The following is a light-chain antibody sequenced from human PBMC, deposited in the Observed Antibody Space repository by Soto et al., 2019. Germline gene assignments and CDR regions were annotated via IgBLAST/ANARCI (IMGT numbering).Light chain of an antibody. Sequence: QSALTQPASVSGSPGQSITISCTGTSSDVGGYNYVSWYQQHPGKAPKLMIYDVSNRPSGVSNRFSGSKSGHTASLTISGLQAEDEADYYCSAYTTSSTPVXGGGTKVTVL. J-gene: IGLJ2*01. CDR3: SAYTTSSTPV. CDR1: SSDVGGYNY. V-gene: IGLV2-14*01. CDR2: DVS.